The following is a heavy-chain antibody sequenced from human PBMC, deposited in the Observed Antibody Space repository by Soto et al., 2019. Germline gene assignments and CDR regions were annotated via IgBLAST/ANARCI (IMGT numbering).Heavy chain of an antibody. CDR2: IIPIFGTA. Sequence: QVQLVQSGAEVKKPGSSVKVSCKASGGTFSSYAISWVRQAPGQGLEWMGGIIPIFGTANYAQKFQGRVTITADKSTSTAYMEQSSLRSEDTAVYYCATYGSGSYYDYYYGMDVWGQGTTVTVSS. D-gene: IGHD3-10*01. CDR3: ATYGSGSYYDYYYGMDV. CDR1: GGTFSSYA. V-gene: IGHV1-69*06. J-gene: IGHJ6*02.